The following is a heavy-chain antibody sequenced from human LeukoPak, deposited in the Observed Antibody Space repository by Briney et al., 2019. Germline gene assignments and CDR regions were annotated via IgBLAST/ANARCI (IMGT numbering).Heavy chain of an antibody. Sequence: GGSLRLSCAASGFTFSSYAMSWVRQAPGKGLEWVSAISGSGGSTYYADSVKGRFTISRDNSKNTLYLQTNSLRAEDTAVYYCANLITFGGVIEPWGQGTLVTVSS. CDR2: ISGSGGST. CDR3: ANLITFGGVIEP. D-gene: IGHD3-16*01. V-gene: IGHV3-23*01. J-gene: IGHJ5*02. CDR1: GFTFSSYA.